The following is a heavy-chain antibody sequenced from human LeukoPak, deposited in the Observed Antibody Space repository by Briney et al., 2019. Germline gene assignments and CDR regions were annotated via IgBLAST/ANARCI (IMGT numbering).Heavy chain of an antibody. Sequence: PGGSLRLSCAASGLGFSDYAMTWSRKAQGKGLKWVSSTGDDTYYADSVKGRFTISRDDSKDTLFLQMNSLRVEDTAVYYCAKDAIYKNSVWDYFDYLGQGTLVTVSS. CDR1: GLGFSDYA. CDR3: AKDAIYKNSVWDYFDY. D-gene: IGHD5-24*01. CDR2: TGDDT. J-gene: IGHJ4*02. V-gene: IGHV3-23*01.